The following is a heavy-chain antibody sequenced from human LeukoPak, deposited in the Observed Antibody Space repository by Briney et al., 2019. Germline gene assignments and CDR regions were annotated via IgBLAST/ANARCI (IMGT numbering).Heavy chain of an antibody. D-gene: IGHD2-8*02. Sequence: SETLSLTCTVSGGSISGYYWSWIRQPPGKGLEWIGNIYYSGSTNYNPSLKSRVTISVDTSKNQFSLKLSSVTAADTAVYYCARHGSTGDTDYWGQGTLVTVSS. CDR2: IYYSGST. CDR3: ARHGSTGDTDY. CDR1: GGSISGYY. J-gene: IGHJ4*02. V-gene: IGHV4-59*01.